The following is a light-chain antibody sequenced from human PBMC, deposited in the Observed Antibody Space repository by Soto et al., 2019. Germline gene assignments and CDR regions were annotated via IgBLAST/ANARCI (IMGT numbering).Light chain of an antibody. J-gene: IGLJ2*01. CDR2: GNS. Sequence: SVLTQPPSVSGAPGQRVTISCTGSSSNIGAGYDVHWYQQLPGTAPKLLIYGNSNRPSGVPDRFSGSKSGTSASLAITGLQAEDEADYYCQSYDSSLDVVFGGGTKLTVL. V-gene: IGLV1-40*01. CDR1: SSNIGAGYD. CDR3: QSYDSSLDVV.